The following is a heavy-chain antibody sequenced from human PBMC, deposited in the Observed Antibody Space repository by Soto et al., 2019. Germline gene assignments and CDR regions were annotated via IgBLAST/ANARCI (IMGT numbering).Heavy chain of an antibody. V-gene: IGHV6-1*01. CDR2: AYYRSKWYN. J-gene: IGHJ3*02. CDR1: GDSVSSNSAA. Sequence: SQTLSLTCAISGDSVSSNSAAWNWIRQSPSRGLEWLGRAYYRSKWYNDYAVSVKSRITINPDTSKNQFSLQLNSVTPEDTAVYYCARAVRVRGVIILDAFDIWGQGTIVTV. CDR3: ARAVRVRGVIILDAFDI. D-gene: IGHD3-10*01.